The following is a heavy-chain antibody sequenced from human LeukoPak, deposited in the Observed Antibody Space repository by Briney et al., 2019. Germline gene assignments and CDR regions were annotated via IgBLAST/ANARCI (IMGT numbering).Heavy chain of an antibody. D-gene: IGHD3-22*01. CDR1: GYTFTSYG. V-gene: IGHV1-18*01. J-gene: IGHJ3*02. CDR2: ISAYNGNT. Sequence: ASVKVSCKASGYTFTSYGISWVRQAPGQGLEWMGWISAYNGNTNYAQKLQGRVTMTTDTSTSTAYMELRSLRSDDTAVYYCARNGDYYDSSGYPQDAFDIWGQGTMVTVSS. CDR3: ARNGDYYDSSGYPQDAFDI.